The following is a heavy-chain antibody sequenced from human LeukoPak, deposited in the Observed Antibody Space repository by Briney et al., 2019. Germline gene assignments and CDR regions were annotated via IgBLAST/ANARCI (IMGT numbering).Heavy chain of an antibody. CDR3: ARGEMATTYYFDY. Sequence: GASVKVSCKASGYTFTGYYMHWVRQAPGQGLEWMGWINPNSGGTNYAQKFQGRVTMTRDTSISTAYMELSRLRSDDTAVYYCARGEMATTYYFDYWGQGTLVTVSS. D-gene: IGHD5-24*01. V-gene: IGHV1-2*02. CDR1: GYTFTGYY. J-gene: IGHJ4*02. CDR2: INPNSGGT.